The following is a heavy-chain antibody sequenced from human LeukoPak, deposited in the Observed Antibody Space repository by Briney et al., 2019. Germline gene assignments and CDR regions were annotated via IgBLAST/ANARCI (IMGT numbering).Heavy chain of an antibody. J-gene: IGHJ4*02. CDR3: ARIPPYCSGGSCSFYFDY. D-gene: IGHD2-15*01. CDR2: IDWDDDK. CDR1: GFSLSTSGMC. Sequence: SGPALLKPTQTLTLTCTFSGFSLSTSGMCVSWIRQPPGKALEWLARIDWDDDKYYSTSLKTRLTISKDTSKNQVVLTMTNMDPVDTATYYCARIPPYCSGGSCSFYFDYSGQGTLVTVSS. V-gene: IGHV2-70*11.